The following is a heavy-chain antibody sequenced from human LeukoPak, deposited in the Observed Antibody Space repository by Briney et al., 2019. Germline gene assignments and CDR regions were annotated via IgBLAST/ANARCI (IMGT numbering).Heavy chain of an antibody. CDR2: INSDGSST. CDR1: GFTFSSYW. D-gene: IGHD5-12*01. J-gene: IGHJ5*02. Sequence: PGGSLRLSCAASGFTFSSYWMHWVRQAPGKGLVWVSRINSDGSSTSYADSVKGRFTISRDNAKNTLYLQMNSLRAEDTAVYDCARDPRGYNWFDPWGQGTLVTVSS. V-gene: IGHV3-74*01. CDR3: ARDPRGYNWFDP.